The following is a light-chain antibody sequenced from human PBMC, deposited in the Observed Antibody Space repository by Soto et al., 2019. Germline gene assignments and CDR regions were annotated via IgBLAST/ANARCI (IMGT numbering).Light chain of an antibody. V-gene: IGLV2-11*01. CDR3: CSYAGSYTLV. Sequence: QSVLTQPRSVSGSPGQSVTLSCTGTSSDVGGYHHVSWYQHHPGKAPKIIIYDVNKRPSGVPDRFSGSKSGNTASLTISGLQTEDEADYYCCSYAGSYTLVFGGGTKVTVL. CDR1: SSDVGGYHH. CDR2: DVN. J-gene: IGLJ2*01.